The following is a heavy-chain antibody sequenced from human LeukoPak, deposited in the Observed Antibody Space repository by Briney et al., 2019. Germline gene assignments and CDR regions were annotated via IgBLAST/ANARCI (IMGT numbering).Heavy chain of an antibody. CDR3: ARGRGEGRGISMVRGVRAPSYNWFDP. CDR1: GCSISSSTYY. J-gene: IGHJ5*02. CDR2: IYYTGST. D-gene: IGHD3-10*01. Sequence: PSETLSLTCTVSGCSISSSTYYWGWLRQPPGKGLESIGYIYYTGSTYCNPSLKSRYTISVNTSKNQFSLKLSSVTAADTAVYYCARGRGEGRGISMVRGVRAPSYNWFDPWGHGTLVTVSS. V-gene: IGHV4-39*07.